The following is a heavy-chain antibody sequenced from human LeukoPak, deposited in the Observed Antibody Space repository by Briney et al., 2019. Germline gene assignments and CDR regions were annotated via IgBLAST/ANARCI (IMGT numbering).Heavy chain of an antibody. Sequence: GSLRLSCAASGFSFSDYTMNWVRQAPGKGLEWVSSISSGSGYIYYADSVKGRFTISRDNAENSLYLQMNSLRAEDTVVYYCATISAAGRGGDFDFWGQGTLVTVSS. V-gene: IGHV3-21*01. CDR3: ATISAAGRGGDFDF. D-gene: IGHD6-13*01. J-gene: IGHJ4*02. CDR1: GFSFSDYT. CDR2: ISSGSGYI.